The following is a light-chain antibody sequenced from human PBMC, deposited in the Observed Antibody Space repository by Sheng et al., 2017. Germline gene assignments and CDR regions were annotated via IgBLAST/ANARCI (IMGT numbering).Light chain of an antibody. CDR1: HDISSW. CDR3: QQANSFPRT. Sequence: DIQMTQSPSAVSASVGDTVTITCRASHDISSWLAWYQQKPGKAPKLLIYAASSLQSGVPSRFSGSGSGTDFTLTITSLHPEDFATYYCQQANSFPRTFGQGTKLEI. J-gene: IGKJ2*01. CDR2: AAS. V-gene: IGKV1-12*01.